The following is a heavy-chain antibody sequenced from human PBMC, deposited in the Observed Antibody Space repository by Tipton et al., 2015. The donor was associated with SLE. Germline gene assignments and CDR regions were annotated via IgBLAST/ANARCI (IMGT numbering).Heavy chain of an antibody. D-gene: IGHD5-24*01. J-gene: IGHJ3*02. Sequence: LRLSCAASGITFSNYVMSWVRQAPGKGLEWIGSIYYSGSTYYNPSLKSRVTISVDTSKNQFSLKLSSVTAADTAVYYCARDQMGLGIWGQGTMVTVSS. CDR2: IYYSGST. V-gene: IGHV4-39*07. CDR3: ARDQMGLGI. CDR1: GITFSNYV.